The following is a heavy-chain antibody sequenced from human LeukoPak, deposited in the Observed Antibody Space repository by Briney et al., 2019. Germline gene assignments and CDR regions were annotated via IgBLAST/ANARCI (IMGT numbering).Heavy chain of an antibody. Sequence: GESLKFSCNASGYSFTSYWIGWVRQMPGKGLERMGIIYPGDSDTRYSPSFQGQVTISADKSISTAYLQWSSLKASDTAMYYCARLGSGYNAYYFDYWGQGTLVTVSS. CDR1: GYSFTSYW. V-gene: IGHV5-51*01. J-gene: IGHJ4*02. CDR3: ARLGSGYNAYYFDY. CDR2: IYPGDSDT. D-gene: IGHD5-24*01.